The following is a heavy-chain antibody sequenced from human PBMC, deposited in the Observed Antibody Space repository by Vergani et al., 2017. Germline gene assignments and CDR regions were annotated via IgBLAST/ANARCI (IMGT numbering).Heavy chain of an antibody. CDR2: INTNTGNP. CDR1: GYTFTSYA. D-gene: IGHD3-22*01. J-gene: IGHJ6*03. Sequence: QVQLVQSGAEVKKPGASVKVSCKASGYTFTSYAMNWVRQAPGQGLEWMGWINTNTGNPTYAQGFTGRFVFSLDTSVSTAYLQISSLKAEDTAVYYCARVGYYDSSGYYYIYYYYMDVWGKGTTVTVSS. V-gene: IGHV7-4-1*02. CDR3: ARVGYYDSSGYYYIYYYYMDV.